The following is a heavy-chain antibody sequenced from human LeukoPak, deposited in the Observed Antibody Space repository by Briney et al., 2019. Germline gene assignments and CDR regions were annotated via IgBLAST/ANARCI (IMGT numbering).Heavy chain of an antibody. Sequence: PSETLSLTCTVSGGSITSYFWSWIRQPAGKGLEWIGRIYSSGSTNYNPSLKSRVTMSVDTSKNQFSLKLSSVTAADTAVYYCATGYSTYYYYYAMDVWGKGTTVTVSS. D-gene: IGHD1-26*01. V-gene: IGHV4-4*07. CDR3: ATGYSTYYYYYAMDV. J-gene: IGHJ6*04. CDR1: GGSITSYF. CDR2: IYSSGST.